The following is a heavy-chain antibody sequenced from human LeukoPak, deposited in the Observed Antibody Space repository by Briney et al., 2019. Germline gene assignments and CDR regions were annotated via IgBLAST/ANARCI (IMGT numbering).Heavy chain of an antibody. CDR2: IKSKANGYAT. Sequence: GGSLRLSCAASGFTFSDSLLHWVRQASGKGPEWVGRIKSKANGYATAYRVSVEGRFTISRDDSKNTAYLQMNSLKTEDTAVYYCTRQDCGGGPCSHVDYWGQGTPVTVSS. CDR1: GFTFSDSL. D-gene: IGHD2-15*01. V-gene: IGHV3-73*01. J-gene: IGHJ4*02. CDR3: TRQDCGGGPCSHVDY.